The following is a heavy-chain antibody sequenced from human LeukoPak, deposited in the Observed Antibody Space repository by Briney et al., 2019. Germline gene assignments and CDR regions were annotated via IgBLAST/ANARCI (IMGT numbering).Heavy chain of an antibody. D-gene: IGHD6-19*01. Sequence: SETLSLTCTVSGGSISSYYWSWIRQPAGKGLEWIGRIYSSGSTNYNPSLRSRVTMSLDTSKNQFSLKLSSVTAADMAVYYCARAQSYSSALYYFDYWGQGTLVTVSS. V-gene: IGHV4-4*07. CDR2: IYSSGST. J-gene: IGHJ4*02. CDR3: ARAQSYSSALYYFDY. CDR1: GGSISSYY.